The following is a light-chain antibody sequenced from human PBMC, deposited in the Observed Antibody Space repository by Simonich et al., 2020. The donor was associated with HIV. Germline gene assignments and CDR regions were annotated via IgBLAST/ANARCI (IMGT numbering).Light chain of an antibody. V-gene: IGKV3-15*01. J-gene: IGKJ1*01. Sequence: EIVMTQSPANLSVSPGERATLPCRARQSIRSSLAWYQQKPGQAPRLLIFGASTRATGIPARFSGGGAGTEFTLTISSMQSEDFAVYYCQQYSDWPPWTFGQGTKVEIK. CDR3: QQYSDWPPWT. CDR2: GAS. CDR1: QSIRSS.